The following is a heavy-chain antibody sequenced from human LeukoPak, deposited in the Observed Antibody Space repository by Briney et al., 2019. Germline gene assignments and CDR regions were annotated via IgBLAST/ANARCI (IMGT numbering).Heavy chain of an antibody. Sequence: SSEPLSLTCTVSGDSMSYYYWSWLRQPPGKGLEWIGYIYYSGSTEYNPSLKSRVTISVDTSQTQFSLKLSSMTAADTAVYYCARHARDTSDYYDYWGQGTQVAVSS. J-gene: IGHJ4*02. D-gene: IGHD5-18*01. V-gene: IGHV4-59*08. CDR2: IYYSGST. CDR3: ARHARDTSDYYDY. CDR1: GDSMSYYY.